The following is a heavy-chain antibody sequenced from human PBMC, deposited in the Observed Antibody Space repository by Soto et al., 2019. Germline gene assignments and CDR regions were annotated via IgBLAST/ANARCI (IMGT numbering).Heavy chain of an antibody. V-gene: IGHV1-18*04. D-gene: IGHD5-12*01. CDR1: GYTFTSNS. CDR2: ISTSSGST. CDR3: ARGGGYAVDY. Sequence: QVQLVQSGSELRKPGASVKVSCKASGYTFTSNSITWVRQAPGQGLEWMGWISTSSGSTKFAQKFQGRVTLTTDTSTSTAYMELTSLRSDDTAVYYCARGGGYAVDYWGQGTLVTVST. J-gene: IGHJ4*02.